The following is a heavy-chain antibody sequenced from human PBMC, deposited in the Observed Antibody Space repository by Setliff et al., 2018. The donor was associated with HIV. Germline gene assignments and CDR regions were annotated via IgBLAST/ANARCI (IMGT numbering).Heavy chain of an antibody. CDR1: GYTFTNYA. Sequence: ASVKVSCKASGYTFTNYAIHWVRQAPEQRLEWMGWINPGNGNTKYSQNVQGRVTITRDTSATTAYMDLSSLRSEDTSIFYCARGPIGGYDAFYIWGQGTMVAVSS. J-gene: IGHJ3*02. V-gene: IGHV1-3*01. D-gene: IGHD3-10*01. CDR2: INPGNGNT. CDR3: ARGPIGGYDAFYI.